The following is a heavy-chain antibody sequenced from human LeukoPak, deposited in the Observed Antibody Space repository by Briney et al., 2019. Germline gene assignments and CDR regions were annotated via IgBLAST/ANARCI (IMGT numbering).Heavy chain of an antibody. D-gene: IGHD4-23*01. CDR3: AKAEGFFGGYYDH. Sequence: GRSLRLSCAASGFTFDDYAMHWVRQAPGKGLEWVSGISWNSGSIDYADSVKGRFTISRDNAKNSLYLQMNSLRPEDTAFYYCAKAEGFFGGYYDHWGQGTLVTVSS. CDR2: ISWNSGSI. CDR1: GFTFDDYA. J-gene: IGHJ4*02. V-gene: IGHV3-9*01.